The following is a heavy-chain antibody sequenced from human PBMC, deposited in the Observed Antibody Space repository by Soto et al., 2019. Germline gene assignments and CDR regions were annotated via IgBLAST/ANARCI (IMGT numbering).Heavy chain of an antibody. J-gene: IGHJ6*01. D-gene: IGHD2-2*01. CDR3: ARIDCSSTSCYYYYYGMDV. Sequence: ESLKISCKGSGYSFTSYWIGWVRQMPGKGLEWMGIIYPGDSDTRYSPSFQGQVTISADKSISTAYLQWSSLKASNTAMYYCARIDCSSTSCYYYYYGMDVWGQGT. V-gene: IGHV5-51*01. CDR2: IYPGDSDT. CDR1: GYSFTSYW.